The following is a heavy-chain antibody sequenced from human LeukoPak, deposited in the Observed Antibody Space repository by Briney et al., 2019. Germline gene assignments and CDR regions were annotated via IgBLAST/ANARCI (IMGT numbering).Heavy chain of an antibody. CDR2: ISGSGGST. J-gene: IGHJ6*03. D-gene: IGHD3-10*02. V-gene: IGHV3-23*01. CDR1: GFTFSTYG. Sequence: GGSLRLSCAASGFTFSTYGMTWVRQAPGKGLEWVSAISGSGGSTYYADSVKGRFTISRDNSKNTLYPQMNSLRAEDTAVYYCAKHVGDYYYYYYMDVWGKGTTVTVSS. CDR3: AKHVGDYYYYYYMDV.